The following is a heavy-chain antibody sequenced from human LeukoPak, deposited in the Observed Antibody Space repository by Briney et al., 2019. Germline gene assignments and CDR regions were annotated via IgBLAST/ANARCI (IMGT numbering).Heavy chain of an antibody. D-gene: IGHD3-10*01. Sequence: PGGSLRLSCAASGFTVSSNYMSWVRQAPEKGQEWVSIIYSRGSTYYADSVKGRFTISRDDSKNTVYLQMNSLRAEDAAVYYCASGGLGARKYYSDPFDYWGQGTLVTVSS. J-gene: IGHJ4*02. CDR2: IYSRGST. CDR3: ASGGLGARKYYSDPFDY. V-gene: IGHV3-53*01. CDR1: GFTVSSNY.